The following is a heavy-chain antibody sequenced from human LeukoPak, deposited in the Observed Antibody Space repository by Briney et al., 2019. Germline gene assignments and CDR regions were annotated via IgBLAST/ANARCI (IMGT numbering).Heavy chain of an antibody. Sequence: SQTLSLTCAISGDSVSSNSAAWNWIRQSPSRGLEWLGRTYYRSKWYNDYAVSVKSRITINPDTSKNQFSLKLSSVTAADTAVYYCARAGEMATIIDYWGQGTLVTVSS. D-gene: IGHD5-24*01. CDR2: TYYRSKWYN. CDR3: ARAGEMATIIDY. J-gene: IGHJ4*02. CDR1: GDSVSSNSAA. V-gene: IGHV6-1*01.